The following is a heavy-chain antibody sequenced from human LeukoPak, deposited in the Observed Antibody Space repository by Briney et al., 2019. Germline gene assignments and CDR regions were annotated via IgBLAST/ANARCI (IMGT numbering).Heavy chain of an antibody. Sequence: SETLSLTCSVSGGSISTYYWSWVRQPPGKGLEWIGYVYDSGATNYNPSLRSRLTISVDTSKNQFSLKLRSVTAADTAVYYCARGYTAMSRNYYYGMDVWGQGTTVTVSS. CDR3: ARGYTAMSRNYYYGMDV. J-gene: IGHJ6*02. CDR2: VYDSGAT. D-gene: IGHD5-18*01. V-gene: IGHV4-59*01. CDR1: GGSISTYY.